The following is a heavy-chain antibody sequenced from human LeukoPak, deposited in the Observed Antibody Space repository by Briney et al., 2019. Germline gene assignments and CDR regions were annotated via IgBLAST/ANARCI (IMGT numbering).Heavy chain of an antibody. CDR1: GGSFSGYY. D-gene: IGHD5-18*01. Sequence: PSETLPLTCAVYGGSFSGYYWSWIRQPPGKGLEWIGEINHSGSTNYNPSLKSRVTISVDTSKNQFSLKLSSVTAADTAVYYCARAYTAMAYNWFDPWGQGTLVTVSS. CDR3: ARAYTAMAYNWFDP. V-gene: IGHV4-34*01. CDR2: INHSGST. J-gene: IGHJ5*02.